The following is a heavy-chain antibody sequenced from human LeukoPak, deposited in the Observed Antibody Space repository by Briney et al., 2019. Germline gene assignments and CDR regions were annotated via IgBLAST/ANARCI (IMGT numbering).Heavy chain of an antibody. CDR2: IKQDESEK. J-gene: IGHJ4*02. CDR3: ASPRGYGYYFDY. CDR1: GFNFSSHW. V-gene: IGHV3-7*01. D-gene: IGHD5-12*01. Sequence: PGGSLRLSCAASGFNFSSHWMSWVRQAPGKGLEWVANIKQDESEKYYVGSVKGRFTISRDNAKNSLYLQMNSLRAEDTAVYYCASPRGYGYYFDYWGQGTLVTVSS.